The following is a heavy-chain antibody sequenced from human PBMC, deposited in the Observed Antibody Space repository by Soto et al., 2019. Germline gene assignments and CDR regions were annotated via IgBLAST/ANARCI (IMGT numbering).Heavy chain of an antibody. V-gene: IGHV1-69*13. J-gene: IGHJ3*02. Sequence: ASVKVSCKASGGTFSSYAISWVRQAPGQGLEWMGGIIPIFGTANYAQKFQGRVTITADESTSTAYMELSSLRPEDTAVYYCARDRPGGTSHNAFDIWGQGTMVTVSS. D-gene: IGHD2-2*01. CDR3: ARDRPGGTSHNAFDI. CDR2: IIPIFGTA. CDR1: GGTFSSYA.